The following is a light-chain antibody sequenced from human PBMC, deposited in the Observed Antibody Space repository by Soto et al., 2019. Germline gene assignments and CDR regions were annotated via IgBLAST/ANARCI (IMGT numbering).Light chain of an antibody. CDR1: QSVSDW. V-gene: IGKV1-39*01. CDR3: QQSYSSPRT. Sequence: IQMTQSPSTLSASVGDRVTITCRASQSVSDWLAWYQQKPGNPPKLLIYAASSLQSGVPSRFSGSGYGTDFTLTITSLQSEDFAIYYCQQSYSSPRTFGQGTKGDIK. J-gene: IGKJ1*01. CDR2: AAS.